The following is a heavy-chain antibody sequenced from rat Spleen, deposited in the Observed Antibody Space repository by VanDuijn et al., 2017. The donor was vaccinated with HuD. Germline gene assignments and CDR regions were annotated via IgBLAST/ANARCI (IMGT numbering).Heavy chain of an antibody. CDR2: INSAGST. CDR3: ARSRSVYYGLDVMDA. CDR1: FYSITSSYR. Sequence: EVQLQESGPGLVKPSQSLSLTCSVTFYSITSSYRWSWIRKFPGNKLEWMGYINSAGSTNYNPPLKSQISITRDTSKNQFFLQLTSVTTEDTATYYCARSRSVYYGLDVMDAWGQGASVTVSS. V-gene: IGHV3-3*01. D-gene: IGHD1-6*01. J-gene: IGHJ4*01.